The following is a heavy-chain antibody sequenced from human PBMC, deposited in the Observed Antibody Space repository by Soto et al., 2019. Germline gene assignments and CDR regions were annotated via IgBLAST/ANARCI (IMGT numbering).Heavy chain of an antibody. CDR2: IRSKAYGGTT. CDR1: GFTFGDYA. V-gene: IGHV3-49*04. Sequence: GGSLRLSCTASGFTFGDYAMSWVRQAPGKGLEWVGFIRSKAYGGTTEYAASVKGRFTISRDDSKSIAYLQMNSLKTEDTAVYYCSSTDFWSGYAYGMDVWVQGTTVTVSS. J-gene: IGHJ6*02. CDR3: SSTDFWSGYAYGMDV. D-gene: IGHD3-3*01.